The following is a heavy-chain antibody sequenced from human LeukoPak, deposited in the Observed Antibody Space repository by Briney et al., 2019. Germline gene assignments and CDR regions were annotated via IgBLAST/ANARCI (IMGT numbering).Heavy chain of an antibody. Sequence: GGSLRLSCAASGFTFSSYWMSWVRQAPGKGLEWVANIEQDGSEKYYVDSVKGRFTISRDNAKNSLYLQMNSLRAEDTAVYYCARDRGGLTTVVTSGLAFDIWGQGTMVTVSS. J-gene: IGHJ3*02. D-gene: IGHD4-23*01. V-gene: IGHV3-7*01. CDR2: IEQDGSEK. CDR1: GFTFSSYW. CDR3: ARDRGGLTTVVTSGLAFDI.